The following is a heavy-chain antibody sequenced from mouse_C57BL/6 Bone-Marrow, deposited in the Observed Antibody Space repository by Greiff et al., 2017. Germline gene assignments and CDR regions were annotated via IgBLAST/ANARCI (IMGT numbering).Heavy chain of an antibody. CDR3: ARGSYAMDY. V-gene: IGHV1-50*01. CDR1: GYTFTSYW. J-gene: IGHJ4*01. Sequence: VQLQQPGAELVKPGASVKLSCKASGYTFTSYWMQWVKQRPGQGLEWIGEIDPSDSYTNYNQKFKGKATLTVDPSSSTAYMQLSSLTSEDSAVYYCARGSYAMDYWGQGTSVTVSS. CDR2: IDPSDSYT.